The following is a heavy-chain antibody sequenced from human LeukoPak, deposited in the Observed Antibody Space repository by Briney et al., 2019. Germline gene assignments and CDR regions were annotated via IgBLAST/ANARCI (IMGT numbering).Heavy chain of an antibody. D-gene: IGHD2-8*01. V-gene: IGHV1-69*05. J-gene: IGHJ4*02. CDR2: IIPIFGTA. CDR3: ARATNGVSRFDY. CDR1: GGTFSSYA. Sequence: SVKVSCTASGGTFSSYAISWVRQAPGQGLEWMGGIIPIFGTANYAQKFQGRVTITTDESTSTAYMELSSLRSEDTAVYYCARATNGVSRFDYWGQGTLVTVSS.